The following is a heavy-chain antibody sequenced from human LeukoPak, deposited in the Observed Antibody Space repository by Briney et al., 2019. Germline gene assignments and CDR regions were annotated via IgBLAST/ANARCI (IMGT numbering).Heavy chain of an antibody. D-gene: IGHD2-15*01. Sequence: GASVKVSCKASGYTFTGYYMHWVRQAPGPGLEWMGWINPNSGGTNYAQKFQGRVTMTRDTSISTAYMELSRPRSDDTAVYYCARGSCSGGSCYSRWFDPWGQGTLVTVSS. CDR3: ARGSCSGGSCYSRWFDP. J-gene: IGHJ5*02. CDR2: INPNSGGT. CDR1: GYTFTGYY. V-gene: IGHV1-2*02.